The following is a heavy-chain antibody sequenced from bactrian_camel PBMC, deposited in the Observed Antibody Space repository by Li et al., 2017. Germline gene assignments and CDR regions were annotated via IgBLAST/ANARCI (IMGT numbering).Heavy chain of an antibody. Sequence: HVQLVESGGGLVQPGGSLRLSCAASGLSDSSVCMGWFRQAAGKEREAVATIDNDGSTTYADSVKGRFTISKDNANNTLYLQMNNLKTEDTAVYYCATGAWADYPPGWGQGTQVTVS. CDR1: GLSDSSVC. D-gene: IGHD1*01. V-gene: IGHV3-2*01. J-gene: IGHJ4*01. CDR2: IDNDGST. CDR3: ATGAWADYPPG.